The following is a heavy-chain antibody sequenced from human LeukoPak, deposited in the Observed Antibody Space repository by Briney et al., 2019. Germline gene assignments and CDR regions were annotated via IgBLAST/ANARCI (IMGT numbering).Heavy chain of an antibody. CDR2: ISAYNGNT. CDR3: ARIAVAGPDAFDI. D-gene: IGHD6-19*01. Sequence: ASVKVSCKASGGTFSSYAISWVRQAPGQGLEWMGWISAYNGNTNYAQKLQGRVTMTTDTSTSTAYMELRSLRSDDTAVYYCARIAVAGPDAFDIWGQGTMVTVSS. J-gene: IGHJ3*02. V-gene: IGHV1-18*01. CDR1: GGTFSSYA.